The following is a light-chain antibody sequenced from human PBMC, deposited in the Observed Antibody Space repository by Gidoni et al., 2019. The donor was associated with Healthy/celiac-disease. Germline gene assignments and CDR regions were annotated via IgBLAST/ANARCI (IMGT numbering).Light chain of an antibody. CDR1: QGISSA. V-gene: IGKV1-13*02. CDR2: DAS. CDR3: QQFNSYLIT. Sequence: AIQLTQSPSSLSASVGDRVTITCRASQGISSALAWYQQKPGKAPKLLSYDASRLESGVPSRFSGSGSGTDFTLTISSLQPEDFATYYCQQFNSYLITFGQGTRLEIK. J-gene: IGKJ5*01.